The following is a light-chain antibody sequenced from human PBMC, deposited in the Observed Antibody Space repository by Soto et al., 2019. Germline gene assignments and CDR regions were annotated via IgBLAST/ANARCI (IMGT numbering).Light chain of an antibody. J-gene: IGLJ1*01. CDR1: RSNIGSST. CDR2: SNN. CDR3: AAWDDSLNGFYV. Sequence: QSVLTQPPSASGTPGQRVTISCSGSRSNIGSSTVNWYQQLPGTAPKLLIYSNNQRPSGVPDRFSGSKSGTSASLAISGLQSEDEADYYCAAWDDSLNGFYVFGAGTKLTVL. V-gene: IGLV1-44*01.